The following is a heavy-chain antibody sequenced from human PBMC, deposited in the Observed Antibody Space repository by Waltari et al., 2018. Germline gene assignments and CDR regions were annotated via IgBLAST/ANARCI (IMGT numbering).Heavy chain of an antibody. CDR2: VSFDETTK. D-gene: IGHD1-20*01. J-gene: IGHJ4*02. Sequence: QVQLLESGGGVVQPGGSLRLSCAASGFNFSDYGMHWVRQAPGKGLEWLAVVSFDETTKYYADSVKGRFTISRDNYRNTVFLDMNSLRPEDTATYYCASVTGTGYWGQGTLVTVSS. CDR3: ASVTGTGY. CDR1: GFNFSDYG. V-gene: IGHV3-30*03.